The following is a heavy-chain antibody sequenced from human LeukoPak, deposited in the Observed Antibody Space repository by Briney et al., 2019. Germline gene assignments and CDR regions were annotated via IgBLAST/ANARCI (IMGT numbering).Heavy chain of an antibody. CDR3: ARASIEDWFDP. D-gene: IGHD6-6*01. J-gene: IGHJ5*02. V-gene: IGHV4-59*12. Sequence: SETLSLTCTVSGDSISSYYCSWIRQPPGKGLEWIGYIYYSGSTYYNPSLKSRVTISVDTSKNQFSLKLSSVTAADTAVYYCARASIEDWFDPWGQGTLVTVSS. CDR2: IYYSGST. CDR1: GDSISSYY.